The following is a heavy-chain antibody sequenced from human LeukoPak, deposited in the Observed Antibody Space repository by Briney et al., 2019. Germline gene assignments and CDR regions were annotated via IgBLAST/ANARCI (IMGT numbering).Heavy chain of an antibody. CDR2: ISSSSSTI. V-gene: IGHV3-48*01. D-gene: IGHD5-12*01. Sequence: QPGGSLRLSCAASGFTFSSYAMSWVRQAPGKGLEWVSYISSSSSTIYYADSVKGRFTISRDNAKNSLYLQMNSLRAEDTAVYYCARDPVRYRGYYYYYMDVWGKGTTVTVSS. CDR3: ARDPVRYRGYYYYYMDV. CDR1: GFTFSSYA. J-gene: IGHJ6*03.